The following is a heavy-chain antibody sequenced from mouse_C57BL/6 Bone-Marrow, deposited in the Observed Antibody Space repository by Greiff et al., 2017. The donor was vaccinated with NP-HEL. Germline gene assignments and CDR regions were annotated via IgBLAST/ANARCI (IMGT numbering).Heavy chain of an antibody. CDR3: ARSREGYFDY. J-gene: IGHJ2*01. CDR2: INPNNGGT. CDR1: GYTFTDYY. V-gene: IGHV1-26*01. Sequence: VQLKQSGPELVKPGASVKISCKASGYTFTDYYMNWVKQSHGKSLEWIGDINPNNGGTSYNQKFKGKATLTVDKSSSTAYMELRSLTSEDSAVYYCARSREGYFDYWGQGTTLTVAS.